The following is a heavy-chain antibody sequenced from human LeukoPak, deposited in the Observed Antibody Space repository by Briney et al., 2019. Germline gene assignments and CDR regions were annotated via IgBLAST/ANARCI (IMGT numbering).Heavy chain of an antibody. D-gene: IGHD6-19*01. CDR1: GYTFTSYA. CDR2: INAGNGNT. Sequence: GASVKVSCKASGYTFTSYAMHWVRQAPGQRLEWMGWINAGNGNTKYSQKFQGRVTITGDTSASTAYMELSSLRSEDTAVYYCARDPAVAGSSPLGYWGQGTLVTVSS. J-gene: IGHJ4*02. CDR3: ARDPAVAGSSPLGY. V-gene: IGHV1-3*01.